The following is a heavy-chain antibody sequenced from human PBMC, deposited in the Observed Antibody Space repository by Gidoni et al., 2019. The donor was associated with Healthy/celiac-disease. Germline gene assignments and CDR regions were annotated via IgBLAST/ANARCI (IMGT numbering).Heavy chain of an antibody. V-gene: IGHV3-15*01. D-gene: IGHD3-22*01. Sequence: EVQLVESGGGLVKPGGSLRLSCAAAGFTFSHAWMSWVRQAPGKGLEWVGRIKSKTDGGTTDYAAPVKGRFTISRDDSKNTLYLQMNSLKTEDTAVYYCTTLCGYRLGRFDYWGQGTLVTVSS. CDR1: GFTFSHAW. J-gene: IGHJ4*02. CDR3: TTLCGYRLGRFDY. CDR2: IKSKTDGGTT.